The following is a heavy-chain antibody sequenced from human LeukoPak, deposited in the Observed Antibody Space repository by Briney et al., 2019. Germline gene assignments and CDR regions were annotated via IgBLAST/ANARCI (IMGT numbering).Heavy chain of an antibody. CDR1: GYTFTSYY. D-gene: IGHD3-9*01. J-gene: IGHJ4*02. Sequence: ASVKVSCKASGYTFTSYYMHWVRQAPGQGLEWMGIINPSGGSTSYAQKFQGRVTMIRDTSTSTVYMELSSLRSEDTAVYYCARPYYDILTGYYGYFDYWGQGTLVTVSS. CDR3: ARPYYDILTGYYGYFDY. V-gene: IGHV1-46*01. CDR2: INPSGGST.